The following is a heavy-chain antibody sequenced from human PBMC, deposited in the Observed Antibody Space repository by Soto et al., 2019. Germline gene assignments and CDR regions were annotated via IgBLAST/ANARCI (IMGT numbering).Heavy chain of an antibody. V-gene: IGHV1-8*01. J-gene: IGHJ6*03. CDR2: VNPNSGNI. CDR3: ARTTGYCSGGSCYLGINYYYNYYMDV. D-gene: IGHD2-15*01. CDR1: GYTFTSYD. Sequence: QVQLVQSGAEVKKPGASVKVSCKASGYTFTSYDINWVRQATGQGLEWMEWVNPNSGNIGYAQKFQGRVTMTRNTSISTDYMELRSLRFEATAVYYCARTTGYCSGGSCYLGINYYYNYYMDVWGKGTTVTVSS.